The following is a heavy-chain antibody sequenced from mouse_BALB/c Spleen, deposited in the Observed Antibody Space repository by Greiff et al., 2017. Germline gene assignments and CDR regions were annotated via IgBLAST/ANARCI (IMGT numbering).Heavy chain of an antibody. D-gene: IGHD2-1*01. CDR2: INPGSGGT. Sequence: QVQLKESGAELVRPGTSVKVSCKASGYAFTNYLIEWVKQRPGQGLEWIGVINPGSGGTNYNEKFKGKATLTADKSSSTAYMQLSSLTSDDSAVYFCARQTLYGNFDYWGQGTTLTVSS. J-gene: IGHJ2*01. CDR1: GYAFTNYL. CDR3: ARQTLYGNFDY. V-gene: IGHV1-54*01.